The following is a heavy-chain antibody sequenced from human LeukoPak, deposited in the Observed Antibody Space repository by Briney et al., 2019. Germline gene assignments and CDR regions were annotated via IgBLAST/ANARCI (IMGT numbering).Heavy chain of an antibody. CDR1: GGSISSSSYY. CDR3: ARLGRVGYYDSSGYYPDAFDI. V-gene: IGHV4-39*01. CDR2: IYYSGST. J-gene: IGHJ3*02. D-gene: IGHD3-22*01. Sequence: PSETLSLTCTVSGGSISSSSYYWGWIRQPPGKGLEWIGSIYYSGSTYYNPSLKSRVTISVDTSKNQFSLKLSSVTAADTAVYYCARLGRVGYYDSSGYYPDAFDIWGQGTMVTVSS.